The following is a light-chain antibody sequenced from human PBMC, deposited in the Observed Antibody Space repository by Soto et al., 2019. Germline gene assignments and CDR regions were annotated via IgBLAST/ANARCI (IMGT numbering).Light chain of an antibody. CDR1: SSDVGSYNR. CDR3: SSYTTSNTYV. J-gene: IGLJ1*01. V-gene: IGLV2-18*02. Sequence: QSVLTQPPSVSGSPGQSVAISCTGTSSDVGSYNRVSWYQQPPGTAPKVMIYEVSNRPSGVPDRFSGSKSGNTAFLTISGLQAEDEADYYCSSYTTSNTYVFGTGTKVTVL. CDR2: EVS.